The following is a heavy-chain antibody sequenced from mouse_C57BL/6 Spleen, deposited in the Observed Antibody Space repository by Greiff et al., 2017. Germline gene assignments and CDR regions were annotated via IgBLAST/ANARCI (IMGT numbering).Heavy chain of an antibody. CDR1: GYAFSSSW. V-gene: IGHV1-82*01. CDR3: ARTRDYYGSSLRDFDV. D-gene: IGHD1-1*01. Sequence: VQLVESGPELVKPGASVKISCKASGYAFSSSWMNWVKQRPGKGLEWIGRIYPGDGDTNYNGKFKGKATLTADKSSSTAYMQLSSLTSEDSAVYFCARTRDYYGSSLRDFDVWGTGTTVTVSS. CDR2: IYPGDGDT. J-gene: IGHJ1*03.